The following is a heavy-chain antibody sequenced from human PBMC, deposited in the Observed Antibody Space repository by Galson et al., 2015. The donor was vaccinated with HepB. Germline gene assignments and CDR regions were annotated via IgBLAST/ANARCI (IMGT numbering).Heavy chain of an antibody. CDR2: IYPGDSDT. D-gene: IGHD6-19*01. Sequence: QSGAEVKKPGESLKISCTGSGYSFTSYWIGWVRQMPGKGLEWMGIIYPGDSDTRYSPSFQGQVTISADKSISTAYLQWSSLKASDTAMYYCARRPTPGIAVAGDNFDYWGQGTLVTVSS. V-gene: IGHV5-51*01. CDR3: ARRPTPGIAVAGDNFDY. J-gene: IGHJ4*02. CDR1: GYSFTSYW.